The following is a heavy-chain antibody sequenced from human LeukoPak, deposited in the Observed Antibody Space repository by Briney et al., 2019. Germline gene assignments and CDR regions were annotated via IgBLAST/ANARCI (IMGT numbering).Heavy chain of an antibody. CDR3: ARDRLYGSGEVGFDY. CDR1: GGTFSSYA. Sequence: SVKVSCKASGGTFSSYAISWVRQAPGQGLEWMGGIIPIFGTANYAQKFQGRVTITTDESTSTAYMELRSLRSDDTAVYYCARDRLYGSGEVGFDYWGQGTLVTVSS. V-gene: IGHV1-69*05. D-gene: IGHD3-10*01. CDR2: IIPIFGTA. J-gene: IGHJ4*02.